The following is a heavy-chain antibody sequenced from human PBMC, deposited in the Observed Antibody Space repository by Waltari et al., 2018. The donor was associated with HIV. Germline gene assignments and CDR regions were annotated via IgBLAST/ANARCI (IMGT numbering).Heavy chain of an antibody. CDR1: GYTFPSYD. CDR2: MNPNSGNT. CDR3: ARLGYCSSTSCYYYYYYGMDV. J-gene: IGHJ6*02. V-gene: IGHV1-8*01. D-gene: IGHD2-2*01. Sequence: QVQLVQSGAEVKKPGASVKVSCKSSGYTFPSYDINWVRPATGQGLEWMGWMNPNSGNTGYAQKFQGRVTMTRNTSISTAYMELSSLRSEDTAVYYCARLGYCSSTSCYYYYYYGMDVWGQGTTVTVSS.